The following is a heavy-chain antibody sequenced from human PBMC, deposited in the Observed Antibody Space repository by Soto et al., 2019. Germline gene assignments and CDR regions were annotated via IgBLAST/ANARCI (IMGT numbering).Heavy chain of an antibody. CDR3: ARDLLRFLEWLSIMEYYYYYGMDV. CDR2: ISYDGSNK. Sequence: QVQLVESGGGVVQPGRSLRLSCAASGFTFSSYAMHWVRQAPGKGLEWVAVISYDGSNKYYADSVKGRFTISRDNSKNTLYLQMNSLRAEDTAVYYCARDLLRFLEWLSIMEYYYYYGMDVWGQGTTVTVSS. J-gene: IGHJ6*02. D-gene: IGHD3-3*01. CDR1: GFTFSSYA. V-gene: IGHV3-30-3*01.